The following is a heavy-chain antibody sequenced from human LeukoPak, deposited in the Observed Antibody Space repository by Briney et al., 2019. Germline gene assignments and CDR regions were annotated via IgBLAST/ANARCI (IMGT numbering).Heavy chain of an antibody. J-gene: IGHJ3*02. Sequence: GASVKVSCKASGYTFTSYDINWVRQATGQGLEWMGWMNPNSGNTGYAQKFQGRVTMTRNTSISTAYMELSSLRSEDTAVYYCARVPYSSGWYGLDAFDIWGQGTVVTVSS. CDR1: GYTFTSYD. CDR2: MNPNSGNT. D-gene: IGHD6-19*01. V-gene: IGHV1-8*01. CDR3: ARVPYSSGWYGLDAFDI.